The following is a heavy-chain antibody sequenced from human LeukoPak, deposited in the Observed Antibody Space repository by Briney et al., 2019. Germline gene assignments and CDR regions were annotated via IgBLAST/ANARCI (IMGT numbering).Heavy chain of an antibody. CDR1: GFAISGFA. CDR2: IGSEYRT. CDR3: AKDLHYYVAIDV. V-gene: IGHV3-23*01. J-gene: IGHJ6*02. D-gene: IGHD3-10*02. Sequence: GGSLRLSCAASGFAISGFAMSWVRQAPGKGLEWVSSIGSEYRTHYSECVKGRFGISRDNSQKKVFLQMNSLRAEDTALYYCAKDLHYYVAIDVWGQGTAVTVSS.